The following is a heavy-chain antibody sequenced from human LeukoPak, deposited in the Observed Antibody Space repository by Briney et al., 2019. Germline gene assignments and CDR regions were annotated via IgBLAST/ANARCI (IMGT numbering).Heavy chain of an antibody. CDR2: MNPNSGNT. J-gene: IGHJ4*02. CDR3: ARSAGLYYYGSGSYYGWDY. D-gene: IGHD3-10*01. CDR1: GYTFTSYD. Sequence: GASVKVSCKASGYTFTSYDINWVRQATGQGLEWMGWMNPNSGNTGYAQKFQGRVTMTRNTSISTAYMELSSLRSEDTAVYYCARSAGLYYYGSGSYYGWDYWGQGTLVAVSS. V-gene: IGHV1-8*01.